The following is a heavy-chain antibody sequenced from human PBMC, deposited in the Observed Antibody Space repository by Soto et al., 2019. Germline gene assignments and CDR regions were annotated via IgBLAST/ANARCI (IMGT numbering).Heavy chain of an antibody. V-gene: IGHV4-34*02. CDR2: INHRGGT. D-gene: IGHD6-19*01. Sequence: QVQLQQWGAGQLKPSETLSLNCAVHGESFSGYGGPFSGYYWSWIRPTPGKGLEWIGEINHRGGTNYKPALKSRVTISVDTSKNQFSRNLNTVTADDTTVYYFARGQRRGGSSGWTLWGQGTLVTVCS. CDR1: GESFSGYGGPFSGYY. J-gene: IGHJ4*02. CDR3: ARGQRRGGSSGWTL.